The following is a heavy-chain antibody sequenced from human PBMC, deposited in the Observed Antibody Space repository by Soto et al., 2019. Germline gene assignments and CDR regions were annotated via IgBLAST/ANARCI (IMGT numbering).Heavy chain of an antibody. Sequence: QVQLQESGPGLVRTSQTLSLTCTVSGGPISSGDYYWRWIRQPPGKGLEWIGYIYYSGSIYYNPSLKSRVTTSVDTSKNQFSLKLSSVTAADTAVYYCARVEVVAANPSPAEYFQHWGQGTLVTVSS. CDR2: IYYSGSI. CDR3: ARVEVVAANPSPAEYFQH. D-gene: IGHD2-15*01. V-gene: IGHV4-30-4*01. CDR1: GGPISSGDYY. J-gene: IGHJ1*01.